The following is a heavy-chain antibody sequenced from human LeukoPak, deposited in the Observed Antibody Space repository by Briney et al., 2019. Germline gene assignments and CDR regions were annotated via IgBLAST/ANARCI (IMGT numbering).Heavy chain of an antibody. D-gene: IGHD2-15*01. J-gene: IGHJ6*03. Sequence: PSETLSLTCAVYGGSFSGYYWSWIRQPPGKGLEWIGEINHSGSTNYNPSLKSRVTISVDTSKNQFSLKLSSVTAADTAVYYCARGRYCSGGSCPYYYYYYYMDVWGKGTTVTVSS. V-gene: IGHV4-34*01. CDR1: GGSFSGYY. CDR2: INHSGST. CDR3: ARGRYCSGGSCPYYYYYYYMDV.